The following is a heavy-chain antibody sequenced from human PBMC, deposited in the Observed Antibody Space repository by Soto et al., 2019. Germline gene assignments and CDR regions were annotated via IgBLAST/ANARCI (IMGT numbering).Heavy chain of an antibody. CDR3: ARVWGDANFEFPDY. Sequence: GGSLRLSCAASGFTFSSYAMHWVRQAPGKGLEYVSAISSNGGSTYYANSVKGRFTISRDNSKNTLYLQMGSLRAEDMAVYYCARVWGDANFEFPDYWGQGTLVTVSS. J-gene: IGHJ4*02. CDR1: GFTFSSYA. CDR2: ISSNGGST. D-gene: IGHD3-16*01. V-gene: IGHV3-64*01.